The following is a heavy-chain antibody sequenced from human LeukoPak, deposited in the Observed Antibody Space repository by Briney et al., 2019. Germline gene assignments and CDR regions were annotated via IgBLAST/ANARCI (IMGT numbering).Heavy chain of an antibody. V-gene: IGHV3-20*04. CDR2: INWNGGST. CDR1: GFTFDDYG. J-gene: IGHJ6*03. Sequence: GGSLRLSCAASGFTFDDYGMSWVRQAPGKGLEWVSGINWNGGSTGYADSVKGRFTISRDNAKNSLYLQMNSLRAEDTALYYCARATLIIAAAGAPYYYYYMDVWGKGTTVTVSS. CDR3: ARATLIIAAAGAPYYYYYMDV. D-gene: IGHD6-13*01.